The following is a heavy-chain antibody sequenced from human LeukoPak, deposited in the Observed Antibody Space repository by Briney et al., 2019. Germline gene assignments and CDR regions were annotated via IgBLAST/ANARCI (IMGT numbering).Heavy chain of an antibody. D-gene: IGHD6-19*01. CDR1: GGSISSGNYY. Sequence: KPSQTLSLTCTVSGGSISSGNYYWSWIRQPAGKGLEWIGRIYSSGGINYNPSLKIRVTISADTSKNQFSLKLSSVTAADTAVYYCARVAKEQWLVYHYYMDVWGRGTTVTVSS. V-gene: IGHV4-61*02. CDR2: IYSSGGI. CDR3: ARVAKEQWLVYHYYMDV. J-gene: IGHJ6*03.